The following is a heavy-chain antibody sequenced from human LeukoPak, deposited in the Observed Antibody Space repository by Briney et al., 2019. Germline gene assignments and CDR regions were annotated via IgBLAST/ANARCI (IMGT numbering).Heavy chain of an antibody. CDR3: ARADGSILLDY. Sequence: GGSLRLSCAASGFTFSSYWMHWVRQAPGKGLVWVSRINSDGSSTSYADSVKGRFAISRDNAKNTLYLQMNSLRAEDTAVYYCARADGSILLDYWGQGTLVTVSP. CDR2: INSDGSST. D-gene: IGHD5-24*01. V-gene: IGHV3-74*01. CDR1: GFTFSSYW. J-gene: IGHJ4*02.